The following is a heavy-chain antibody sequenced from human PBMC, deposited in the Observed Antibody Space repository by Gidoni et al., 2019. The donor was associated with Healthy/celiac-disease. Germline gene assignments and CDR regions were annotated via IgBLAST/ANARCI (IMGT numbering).Heavy chain of an antibody. D-gene: IGHD4-17*01. V-gene: IGHV4-38-2*02. CDR2: IYHSGST. CDR1: GYSISSGYY. CDR3: AREYGPGDAFDI. Sequence: QVQLQESGPGLVKPSETLSLTCTVSGYSISSGYYWGWIRQPPGKGLEWIGSIYHSGSTYYNPSLKSRVTISVDTSKNQFSLKLSAVTAADTAVYYCAREYGPGDAFDIWGQGTMVTVSS. J-gene: IGHJ3*02.